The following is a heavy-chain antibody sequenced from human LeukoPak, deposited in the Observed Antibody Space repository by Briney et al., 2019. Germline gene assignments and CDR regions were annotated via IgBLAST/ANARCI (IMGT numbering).Heavy chain of an antibody. CDR3: AKSVVVRGVIV. V-gene: IGHV3-21*01. CDR1: GFTFSSYS. Sequence: GGSLRLSCAASGFTFSSYSMNWVRQAPGKGLEWVSSISSSGSYIYYADSVKGRFTISRDNAKNSLYLQMNSLRAEDTAVYYCAKSVVVRGVIVWGQGTTVTVSS. CDR2: ISSSGSYI. J-gene: IGHJ6*02. D-gene: IGHD3-10*01.